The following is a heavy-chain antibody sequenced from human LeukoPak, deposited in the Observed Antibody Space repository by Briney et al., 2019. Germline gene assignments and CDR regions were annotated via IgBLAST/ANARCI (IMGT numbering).Heavy chain of an antibody. CDR1: GGSISSYY. CDR2: IYYSGST. V-gene: IGHV4-59*01. D-gene: IGHD3-22*01. Sequence: SETLSLTCTVSGGSISSYYWSWIRQPPGKGLEWIGYIYYSGSTNYNPSLKSRVTISVDTSKNQFSLKLSSVTAADTAVYYCARGYYYDSRTYYFDYWDQGTLVTVSS. CDR3: ARGYYYDSRTYYFDY. J-gene: IGHJ4*02.